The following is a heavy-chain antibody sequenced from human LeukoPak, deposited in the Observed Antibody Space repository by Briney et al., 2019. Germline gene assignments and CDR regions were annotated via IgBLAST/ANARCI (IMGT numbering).Heavy chain of an antibody. Sequence: GGSLRLSCAASGFTFSSYAMSWVRQAPGKGLEWVSAISGSGGSSYYADSVKGRFTISRDNSKNTLYLQINSLRADDTAVYYCAKDRYYGSGSYSYGMDVWGQGTTVTVSS. CDR2: ISGSGGSS. V-gene: IGHV3-23*01. CDR1: GFTFSSYA. J-gene: IGHJ6*02. D-gene: IGHD3-10*01. CDR3: AKDRYYGSGSYSYGMDV.